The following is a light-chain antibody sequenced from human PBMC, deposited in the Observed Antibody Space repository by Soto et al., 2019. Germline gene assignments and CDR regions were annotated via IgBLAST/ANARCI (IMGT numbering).Light chain of an antibody. Sequence: QSALTQPASVSGSPGQSITISCTGTSSDVGAYNYVSWYQQHPGRAPQLIIYHVSNRPSGVFNRFSGSKSDNTASLTIFGLQAEDEADYYCSSFTSSSSYVFGPGTKVTVL. CDR1: SSDVGAYNY. J-gene: IGLJ1*01. V-gene: IGLV2-14*03. CDR3: SSFTSSSSYV. CDR2: HVS.